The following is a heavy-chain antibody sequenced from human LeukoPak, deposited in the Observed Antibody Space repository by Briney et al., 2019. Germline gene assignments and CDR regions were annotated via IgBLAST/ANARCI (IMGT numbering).Heavy chain of an antibody. D-gene: IGHD2-15*01. J-gene: IGHJ4*02. V-gene: IGHV4-34*01. CDR2: INHSGST. Sequence: PSETLSLTCAVYGGSFSGYYWSWIRQPPGKGLEWIGEINHSGSTNYNPSLKSRVTISVDTSKNQFSLKLSSVTAADTAVYYCARLGYCSGGSCPRWGQGTLVTVSS. CDR1: GGSFSGYY. CDR3: ARLGYCSGGSCPR.